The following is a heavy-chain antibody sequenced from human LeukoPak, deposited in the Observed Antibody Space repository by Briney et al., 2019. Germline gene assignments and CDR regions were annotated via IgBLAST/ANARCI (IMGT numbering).Heavy chain of an antibody. CDR2: INPSGGST. D-gene: IGHD3-22*01. V-gene: IGHV1-46*03. J-gene: IGHJ3*02. CDR3: ARDRVATADSSGSHEVRAFDI. Sequence: ASVKVSCKASGYTFTSYYMHWVRQAPGQGLEWMGIINPSGGSTSYAQKFQGRVTMTRDTSTSTVYMELSSLRSEDTAVYYCARDRVATADSSGSHEVRAFDIWGQGTMVTVSS. CDR1: GYTFTSYY.